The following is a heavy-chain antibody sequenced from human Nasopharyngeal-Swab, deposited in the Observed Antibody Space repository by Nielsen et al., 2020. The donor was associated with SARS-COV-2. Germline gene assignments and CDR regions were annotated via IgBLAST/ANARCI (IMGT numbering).Heavy chain of an antibody. CDR3: ARDLNIVANAFDP. V-gene: IGHV1-69*13. CDR2: IIPIFGTA. J-gene: IGHJ5*02. Sequence: VKVSCKASGGTFSSYAISWVRQAPGQGLEWMGGIIPIFGTANYAQKFQGRVTITADESTSTAYMELSSLRSEDTAVYYCARDLNIVANAFDPWGQGTLVTVSS. D-gene: IGHD2/OR15-2a*01. CDR1: GGTFSSYA.